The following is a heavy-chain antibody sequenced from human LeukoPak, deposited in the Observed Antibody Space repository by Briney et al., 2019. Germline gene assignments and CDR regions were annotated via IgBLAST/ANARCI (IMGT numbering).Heavy chain of an antibody. D-gene: IGHD1-26*01. J-gene: IGHJ4*02. V-gene: IGHV1-69*13. Sequence: SVKVSCKASGYTFTSYGISWVRQAPGQGLEWTGGIIPIFGTANYAQKFQGRVTITADESTSTAYMELSSLRSEDTAVYYCARDRTLGEPGFDYWGQGTLVTVSS. CDR1: GYTFTSYG. CDR2: IIPIFGTA. CDR3: ARDRTLGEPGFDY.